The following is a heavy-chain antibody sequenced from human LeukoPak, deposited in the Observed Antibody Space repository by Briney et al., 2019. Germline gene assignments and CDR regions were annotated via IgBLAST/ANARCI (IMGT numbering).Heavy chain of an antibody. CDR2: IGAYNGNT. Sequence: ASVKVSCKASGYTFTSYGISWVRQAPGQRLEWMGWIGAYNGNTNYAQKLQGRVTMTTDTSTSTAYMELRSLRSDDTAVYYCARNPPLVVPAARFPPGRWFEPRGQGTLVTVSS. V-gene: IGHV1-18*01. D-gene: IGHD2-2*01. J-gene: IGHJ5*02. CDR3: ARNPPLVVPAARFPPGRWFEP. CDR1: GYTFTSYG.